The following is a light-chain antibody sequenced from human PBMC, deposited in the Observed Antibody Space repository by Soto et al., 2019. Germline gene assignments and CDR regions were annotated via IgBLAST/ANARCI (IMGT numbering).Light chain of an antibody. CDR3: QSYDSTLSARYV. V-gene: IGLV1-40*01. CDR2: GNN. J-gene: IGLJ1*01. Sequence: QSVLTQPPSVSGAPGQRVTISRSGSSSNIGADYDVHWYQQRPGTAPKLLIFGNNNRPSGVPDRFSGSKSGTSASLAITGLQADDEGDYYCQSYDSTLSARYVFGTGTKLTVL. CDR1: SSNIGADYD.